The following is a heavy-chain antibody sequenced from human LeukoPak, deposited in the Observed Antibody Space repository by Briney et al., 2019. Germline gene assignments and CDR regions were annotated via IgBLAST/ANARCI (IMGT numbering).Heavy chain of an antibody. CDR2: ICSGGST. CDR3: ARGGGLSGYYSFFDY. D-gene: IGHD3-22*01. Sequence: PGGSLRLSCAASGFTVSSNYMSWVRQAPGKGLEWVSVICSGGSTYYADSVKGRFTISRDNSKNTLYLQMNSLRAEDTAVYYCARGGGLSGYYSFFDYWGQGTLVTVSS. J-gene: IGHJ4*02. V-gene: IGHV3-53*01. CDR1: GFTVSSNY.